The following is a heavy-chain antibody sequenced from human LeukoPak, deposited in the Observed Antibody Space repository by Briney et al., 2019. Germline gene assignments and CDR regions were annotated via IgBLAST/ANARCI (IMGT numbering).Heavy chain of an antibody. D-gene: IGHD3-10*01. CDR1: GGTFSSYA. J-gene: IGHJ3*02. V-gene: IGHV1-69*04. CDR3: ASRSYGSGNDAFDI. Sequence: GASVKVSCKASGGTFSSYAISWVRQAPGQGLEWMGRIIPILGIANYAQKFQGRVTITADKSTSTAYMELSSLRSEDTAVYYCASRSYGSGNDAFDIWGQGTMVTVSS. CDR2: IIPILGIA.